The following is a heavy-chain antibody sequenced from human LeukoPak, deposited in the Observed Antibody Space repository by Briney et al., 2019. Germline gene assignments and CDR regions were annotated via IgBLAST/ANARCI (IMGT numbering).Heavy chain of an antibody. J-gene: IGHJ3*02. CDR3: ARTLLAYDAFDI. V-gene: IGHV4-34*01. Sequence: SETLSLTCAVYGGSFSGFYWSWIRQPPGKGLEWIGEINHSGSTNYNPSLKSRVTISVDTSKNQFSLKLSSVTAADTAVYYCARTLLAYDAFDIWGQGTMVTVSS. CDR2: INHSGST. CDR1: GGSFSGFY.